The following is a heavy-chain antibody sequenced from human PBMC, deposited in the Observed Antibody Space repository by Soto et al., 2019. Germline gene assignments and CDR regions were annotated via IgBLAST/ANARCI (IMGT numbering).Heavy chain of an antibody. CDR2: IYYSGST. CDR3: ARGWYSSSWYYFDY. D-gene: IGHD6-13*01. Sequence: SETLSLTCTVSGGSISSYYWSWIRQPPGKGLEWIGYIYYSGSTNYNPSLKSRVTISVDTSKNQFSLKLSSVTAADTAVYYCARGWYSSSWYYFDYWGQGTLVTVSS. V-gene: IGHV4-59*01. J-gene: IGHJ4*02. CDR1: GGSISSYY.